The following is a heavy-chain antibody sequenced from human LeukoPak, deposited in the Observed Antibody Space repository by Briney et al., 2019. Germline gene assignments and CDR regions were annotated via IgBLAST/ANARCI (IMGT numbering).Heavy chain of an antibody. D-gene: IGHD3-22*01. CDR1: GVSFSCYY. J-gene: IGHJ4*02. CDR3: ARAHSMIVVVTKYYFDY. CDR2: INHSGST. V-gene: IGHV4-34*01. Sequence: PSETLPLTCAVYGVSFSCYYWSWLRQPPGKGLEGIGEINHSGSTNYNPSLKSRVSISVDTSKNQFSLKLSSVTAADTAVYYCARAHSMIVVVTKYYFDYWGQGTLVTVSS.